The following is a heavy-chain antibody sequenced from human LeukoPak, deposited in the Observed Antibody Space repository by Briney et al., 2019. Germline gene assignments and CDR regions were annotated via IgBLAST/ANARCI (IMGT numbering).Heavy chain of an antibody. J-gene: IGHJ4*02. D-gene: IGHD2-21*01. Sequence: PGGSLRLSCAASGFTFTNHWMHWVRQAPGKGLVWVSRINERGRDTMYADSVKGRFSVSRDNAKNTVNLQMNSLRAEDTGVYYCVRDEALWRLDYWGQGTLVTVSS. V-gene: IGHV3-74*03. CDR2: INERGRDT. CDR1: GFTFTNHW. CDR3: VRDEALWRLDY.